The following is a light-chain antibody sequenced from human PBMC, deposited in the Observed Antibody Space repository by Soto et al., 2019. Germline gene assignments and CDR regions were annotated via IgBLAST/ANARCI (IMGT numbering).Light chain of an antibody. CDR1: QSVSSY. CDR3: QQRSNWPT. CDR2: DAS. J-gene: IGKJ5*01. V-gene: IGKV3-11*01. Sequence: EIVLTQSPATLSLSPGERATLSCRASQSVSSYLAWYQQKPGQSPRLLIYDASNWATGIPARFSGSGSGTDFTRTISSLEPEDFAVYYCQQRSNWPTFGQGTRLEIK.